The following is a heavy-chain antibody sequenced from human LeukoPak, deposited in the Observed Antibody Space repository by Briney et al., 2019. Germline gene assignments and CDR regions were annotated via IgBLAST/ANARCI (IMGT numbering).Heavy chain of an antibody. D-gene: IGHD4-17*01. CDR3: SRGLHDYGDSNYYFDQ. Sequence: PGGSLRLSCTASGFSFGDDAWSWFRQAPGEGLEFVCFIRKKGYGETTDYAASVRGRFTISRDDAKSIAYLQMNSLEIEDTALYYCSRGLHDYGDSNYYFDQWGRGTQVTVSS. CDR1: GFSFGDDA. CDR2: IRKKGYGETT. J-gene: IGHJ4*02. V-gene: IGHV3-49*03.